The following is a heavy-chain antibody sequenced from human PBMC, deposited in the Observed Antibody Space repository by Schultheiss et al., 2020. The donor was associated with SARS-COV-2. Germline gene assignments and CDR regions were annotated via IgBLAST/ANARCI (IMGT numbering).Heavy chain of an antibody. CDR2: IYYSGGT. CDR1: GGSISSGAYS. J-gene: IGHJ6*02. V-gene: IGHV4-31*03. D-gene: IGHD5-12*01. Sequence: SQTLSLTCTVSGGSISSGAYSWSWIRQHPGKGLEWIGYIYYSGGTDYNPSLKSRVTISVDTSKNQFSLKLSSVTAADTAVYYCARGGATTYYYYGMDVWGQGTTVTVSS. CDR3: ARGGATTYYYYGMDV.